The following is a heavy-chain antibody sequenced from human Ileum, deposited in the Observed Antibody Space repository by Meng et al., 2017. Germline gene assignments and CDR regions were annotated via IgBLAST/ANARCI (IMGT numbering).Heavy chain of an antibody. J-gene: IGHJ5*02. D-gene: IGHD6-13*01. Sequence: LQLQGSGPGLVKPSETLSLTCIVSGDSVSSSSYFWVWMRQPPGKGLEYIGGITYTGNSFFNPSLNPSLKTRLSTSFDTSKNQFSLKVNAVIAADTAVYYCAAQHTSSGGGYGWFDPWGQGILVTVSS. CDR1: GDSVSSSSYF. V-gene: IGHV4-39*01. CDR3: AAQHTSSGGGYGWFDP. CDR2: ITYTGNS.